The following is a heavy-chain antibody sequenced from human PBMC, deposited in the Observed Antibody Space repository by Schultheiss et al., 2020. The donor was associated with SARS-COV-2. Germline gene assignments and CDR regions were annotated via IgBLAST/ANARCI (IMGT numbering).Heavy chain of an antibody. CDR1: GGSISSYY. Sequence: SETLSLTCSVSGGSISSYYWSWIRQPPGKGLEWIGYIYYSGSTYYNPSLKSRVTISVDRSKNQFSLKLSSVTAADTAVYYCARSLTTVTPFDYWGQGTLVTVSS. D-gene: IGHD4-11*01. CDR3: ARSLTTVTPFDY. J-gene: IGHJ4*02. V-gene: IGHV4-59*08. CDR2: IYYSGST.